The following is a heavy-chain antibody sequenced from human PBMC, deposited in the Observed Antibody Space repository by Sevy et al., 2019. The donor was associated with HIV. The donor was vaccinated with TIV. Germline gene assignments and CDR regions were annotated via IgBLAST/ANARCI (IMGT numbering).Heavy chain of an antibody. J-gene: IGHJ4*02. Sequence: GGSLRLSCAASGFTFDDYGMSWVRQAPGKGLEWVSGINWNGGSISYADSVRGRFTISRDNAKNSLYLQMNSLRAEDTAFYYCARDLPPSATTVAHFDYWGQGTLVTVSS. D-gene: IGHD4-17*01. CDR3: ARDLPPSATTVAHFDY. V-gene: IGHV3-20*04. CDR1: GFTFDDYG. CDR2: INWNGGSI.